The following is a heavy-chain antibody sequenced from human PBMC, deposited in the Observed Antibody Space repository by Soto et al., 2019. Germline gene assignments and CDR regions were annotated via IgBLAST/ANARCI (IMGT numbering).Heavy chain of an antibody. Sequence: EVQLVESGGALVHPGGSLRLSCAVSGFPFRSYEMNWVRQAPGKGPEWVSYITSSSDAIYYAASVKGRFTVSRDNAKNSLYLQMNSLRAEDTAVYYCAILDFGDYLLSYGVDVWGLGTTVTVSS. CDR1: GFPFRSYE. V-gene: IGHV3-48*03. D-gene: IGHD4-17*01. J-gene: IGHJ6*02. CDR3: AILDFGDYLLSYGVDV. CDR2: ITSSSDAI.